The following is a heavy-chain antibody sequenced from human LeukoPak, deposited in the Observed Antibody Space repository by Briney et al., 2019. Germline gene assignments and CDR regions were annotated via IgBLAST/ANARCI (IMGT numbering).Heavy chain of an antibody. CDR1: GDSISSSNCY. CDR3: ARRPGIMVLYYFDY. J-gene: IGHJ4*02. V-gene: IGHV4-39*01. D-gene: IGHD3-10*01. Sequence: SETLSLTCTVSGDSISSSNCYWGWIRQPPGKGLEWIGSIYFSGGTYYNASLKSRVTISVDRSKNQFSLKLRSVTAADAAVYFCARRPGIMVLYYFDYWGQGNLVTVSS. CDR2: IYFSGGT.